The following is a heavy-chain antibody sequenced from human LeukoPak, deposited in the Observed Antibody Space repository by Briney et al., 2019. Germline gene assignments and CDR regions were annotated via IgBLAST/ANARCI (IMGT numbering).Heavy chain of an antibody. CDR3: AKGRGGDTRFYSDY. Sequence: GGSQRLSCAASGFTFSSDAMSWVRQAPGKGLEWVSAISNSGGSTYYADSVKGRFTISRDNSKNTLYLQMNSLRAEDTAVYYCAKGRGGDTRFYSDYWGQGTLVTVSS. CDR1: GFTFSSDA. D-gene: IGHD2-21*02. CDR2: ISNSGGST. J-gene: IGHJ4*02. V-gene: IGHV3-23*01.